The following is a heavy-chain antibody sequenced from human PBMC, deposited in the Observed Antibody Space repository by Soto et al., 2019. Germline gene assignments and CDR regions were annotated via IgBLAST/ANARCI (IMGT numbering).Heavy chain of an antibody. V-gene: IGHV3-23*01. Sequence: EVPLLESGGDLVQPGGSLRLSCAASGFAFSNYAMSWVRQAPGKGLEWVSGVGGSGDRTYYADFVKGRFTVSRDNSKNTMYLQMNSLRVEDTAIYYCARAEDDYGDQDHFDFWGQGTLVTVSS. D-gene: IGHD4-17*01. CDR3: ARAEDDYGDQDHFDF. J-gene: IGHJ4*02. CDR1: GFAFSNYA. CDR2: VGGSGDRT.